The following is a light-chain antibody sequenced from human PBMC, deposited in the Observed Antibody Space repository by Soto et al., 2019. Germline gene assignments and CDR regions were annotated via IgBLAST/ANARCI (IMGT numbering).Light chain of an antibody. V-gene: IGKV1-5*01. CDR2: DAS. Sequence: VQMTQSPSTLPASVRDRVTITCRASQSISSGLAWYQQKPGRAPKVLIFDASSLESGVPSRFSGSGSATEFTLTISSLQPDDFATYYCQHYNSYSEAFGQGTTVDIK. CDR3: QHYNSYSEA. CDR1: QSISSG. J-gene: IGKJ1*01.